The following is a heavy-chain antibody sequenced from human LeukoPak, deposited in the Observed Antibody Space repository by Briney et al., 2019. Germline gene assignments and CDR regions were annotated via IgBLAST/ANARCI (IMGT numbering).Heavy chain of an antibody. Sequence: SETLSFTCAVSGCSISSSSYFWDWIGQPPGKGLGWIGSIDCTGCPCYRPSLKSRATISVDTSTRQVSLKLRSVTAAVTAVYYCARETNDDVDSSAYMDVWGKGTTVTVSS. CDR3: ARETNDDVDSSAYMDV. CDR1: GCSISSSSYF. V-gene: IGHV4-39*07. D-gene: IGHD3-22*01. CDR2: IDCTGCP. J-gene: IGHJ6*03.